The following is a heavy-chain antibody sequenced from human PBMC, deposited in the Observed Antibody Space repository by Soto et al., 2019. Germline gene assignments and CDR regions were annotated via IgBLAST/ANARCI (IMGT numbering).Heavy chain of an antibody. Sequence: ASVKVSCKASGGTFSSYAISWVRQAPGQGLEWMGGIIPIFGTANYAQKFQGRVTITADESTSTAYMELSSLRSEDTAVYYCARDHTTYYDFWSGYYPYYDYGMDVWG. V-gene: IGHV1-69*13. J-gene: IGHJ6*02. D-gene: IGHD3-3*01. CDR2: IIPIFGTA. CDR3: ARDHTTYYDFWSGYYPYYDYGMDV. CDR1: GGTFSSYA.